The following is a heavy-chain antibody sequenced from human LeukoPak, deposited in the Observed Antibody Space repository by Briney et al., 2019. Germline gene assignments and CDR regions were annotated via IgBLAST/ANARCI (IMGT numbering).Heavy chain of an antibody. CDR2: SIPSFGTA. V-gene: IGHV1-69*13. D-gene: IGHD3-10*01. CDR1: GGTFSSYA. CDR3: ARVSSGSYALWDRTKTWFDP. J-gene: IGHJ5*02. Sequence: SVKVSCKASGGTFSSYAISWVRQAPGQGLEGMGGSIPSFGTANYAQKFHGRVTITADESTNTAYMELSSLRSEDTAVYYCARVSSGSYALWDRTKTWFDPWGQGTLVTVSS.